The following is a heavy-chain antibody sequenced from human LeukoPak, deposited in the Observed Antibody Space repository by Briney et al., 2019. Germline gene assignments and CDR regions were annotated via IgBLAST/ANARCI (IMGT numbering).Heavy chain of an antibody. CDR2: IYHSGST. D-gene: IGHD2-8*01. CDR1: GGSISSGGYY. Sequence: SETLSLTCTVSGGSISSGGYYWSWIRQPPGKGLEWIGYIYHSGSTYYNPSLKSRVTISVDRSKNQFSLKLSSVTAADTAVYYCARTLQDARGFGMDVWGQGTTVTVSS. J-gene: IGHJ6*02. V-gene: IGHV4-30-2*01. CDR3: ARTLQDARGFGMDV.